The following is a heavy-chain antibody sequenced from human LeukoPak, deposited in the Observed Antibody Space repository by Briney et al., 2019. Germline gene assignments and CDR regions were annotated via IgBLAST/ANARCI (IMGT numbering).Heavy chain of an antibody. J-gene: IGHJ4*02. CDR3: AKDGSLGYSTRRLDC. Sequence: SGGSLRLSCAVSGFTFSNYAMSWVRQAPGKGLEWVSTISGAGVSTYYADSVKGRFTISRDNSKNTLFLQMSSLRAEDTAVYYCAKDGSLGYSTRRLDCWGQGTLVTVSS. D-gene: IGHD6-13*01. V-gene: IGHV3-23*01. CDR2: ISGAGVST. CDR1: GFTFSNYA.